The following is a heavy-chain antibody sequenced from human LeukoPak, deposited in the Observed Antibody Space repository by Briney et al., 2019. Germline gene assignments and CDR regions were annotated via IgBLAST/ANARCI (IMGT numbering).Heavy chain of an antibody. CDR2: ISESGSNK. Sequence: GGSLRLSCSASGFAFNSYGMNWIRQTPGKGLEWVSYISESGSNKYYADSVKGRFTISRDNAKNSLFLQMNSLRAEDTAVYYCARDYLRSVPYDSHYYGMGIWGQGTTVTVSS. CDR1: GFAFNSYG. CDR3: ARDYLRSVPYDSHYYGMGI. J-gene: IGHJ6*02. D-gene: IGHD3-22*01. V-gene: IGHV3-48*03.